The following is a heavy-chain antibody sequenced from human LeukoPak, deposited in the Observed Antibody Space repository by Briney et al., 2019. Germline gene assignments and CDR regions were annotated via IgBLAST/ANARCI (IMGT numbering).Heavy chain of an antibody. D-gene: IGHD3-3*01. J-gene: IGHJ6*02. V-gene: IGHV4-59*08. CDR1: GGSISSYY. Sequence: SETLSLTCTVSGGSISSYYWSWIRQPPGKGLEWIGYIYYSGSTNYNPSLKSRVTISADTSKNQFSLKLSSVTAADTAVYYCARHSPTYYDFWSGYYPSGHYYGMDVWGQGTTVTVSS. CDR3: ARHSPTYYDFWSGYYPSGHYYGMDV. CDR2: IYYSGST.